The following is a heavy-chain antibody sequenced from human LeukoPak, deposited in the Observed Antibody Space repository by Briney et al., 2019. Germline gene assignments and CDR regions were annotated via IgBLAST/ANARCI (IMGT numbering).Heavy chain of an antibody. CDR3: TRDRSGTYCDY. Sequence: GGSLRLSCAASGFTVSSNYMSWVRQAPGKGLEWVSVIDSGGRTYYADSVKGRFTISRDNSKNTLYLQMNSLRAGDTAVYYCTRDRSGTYCDYWGQGTLVTVSS. D-gene: IGHD1-26*01. J-gene: IGHJ4*02. CDR1: GFTVSSNY. CDR2: IDSGGRT. V-gene: IGHV3-53*01.